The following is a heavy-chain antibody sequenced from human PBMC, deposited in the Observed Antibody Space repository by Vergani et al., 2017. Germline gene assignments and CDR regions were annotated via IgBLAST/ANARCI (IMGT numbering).Heavy chain of an antibody. V-gene: IGHV3-21*05. CDR2: IRRSGSTT. J-gene: IGHJ6*02. CDR1: GFTFSSYS. CDR3: AREEITLMEYYYGMDV. Sequence: EVQLVESGGGLVKPGGSLRLSCAASGFTFSSYSMNWVRQAPGKGLEWVSYIRRSGSTTYYADSVKGRFTISRENAKNSLFLQMNSLRAEDTAVYYCAREEITLMEYYYGMDVWGQGTTVTVSS. D-gene: IGHD3-22*01.